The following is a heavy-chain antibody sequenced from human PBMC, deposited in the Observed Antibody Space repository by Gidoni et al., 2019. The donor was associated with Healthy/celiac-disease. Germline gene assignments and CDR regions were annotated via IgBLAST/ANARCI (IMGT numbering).Heavy chain of an antibody. J-gene: IGHJ4*02. CDR2: IYYSGST. CDR1: GGSISSSSYY. D-gene: IGHD3-10*01. Sequence: QLQLQESGPGLVKPSETLSLTCTVSGGSISSSSYYWGWIRHPPGKGLEWIGSIYYSGSTYYNPSLKSRVTISVDTSKNQFSLKLSSVTAADTAVYYCARLNYGSGSYYTLYFDYWGQGTLVTVSS. CDR3: ARLNYGSGSYYTLYFDY. V-gene: IGHV4-39*01.